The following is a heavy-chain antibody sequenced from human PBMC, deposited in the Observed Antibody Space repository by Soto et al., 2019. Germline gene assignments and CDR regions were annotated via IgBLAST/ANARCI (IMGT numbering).Heavy chain of an antibody. CDR2: INAGNGNT. CDR3: SSGFSGGDADCLDR. D-gene: IGHD2-21*02. V-gene: IGHV1-3*01. J-gene: IGHJ5*02. Sequence: QVQLVQSGAEVKKPGASVKVSCKASGYTFTSYAMHWVRQAPGQRLEWMGWINAGNGNTKYSQKFQGRVTITRETSGCTASMELSTLGSGDTAVYYGSSGFSGGDADCLDRGGEGPLVTVSS. CDR1: GYTFTSYA.